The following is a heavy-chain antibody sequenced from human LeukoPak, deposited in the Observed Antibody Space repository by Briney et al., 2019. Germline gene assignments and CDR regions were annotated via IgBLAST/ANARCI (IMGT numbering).Heavy chain of an antibody. CDR2: IYYSGST. Sequence: PSETLSLTCTVSGGSISSGGYYWSWIRQHPGKGLGWIGYIYYSGSTYYNPPLKSRVTISEDTSKNQFSLKLSSVTAADTAVYYCARGVVITNLFDYWGQGTLVTVSS. CDR3: ARGVVITNLFDY. D-gene: IGHD3-22*01. CDR1: GGSISSGGYY. J-gene: IGHJ4*02. V-gene: IGHV4-31*03.